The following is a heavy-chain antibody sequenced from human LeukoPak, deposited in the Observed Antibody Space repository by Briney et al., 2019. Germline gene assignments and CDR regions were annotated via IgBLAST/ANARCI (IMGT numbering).Heavy chain of an antibody. Sequence: PGGSLRLSCAASGFTFSSYAMSWVRQAPGKGLEWVSAISGSGGSTYYAGSVKGRFTISRDNSKNTLYLQMNSLRAEDTAVYYCAKDLDYSNSENFDYWGQGTLVTVSS. D-gene: IGHD4-11*01. CDR2: ISGSGGST. J-gene: IGHJ4*02. CDR1: GFTFSSYA. CDR3: AKDLDYSNSENFDY. V-gene: IGHV3-23*01.